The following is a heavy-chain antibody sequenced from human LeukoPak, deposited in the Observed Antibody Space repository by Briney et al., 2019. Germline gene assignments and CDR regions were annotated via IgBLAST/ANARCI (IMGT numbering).Heavy chain of an antibody. CDR3: AKGYSGWSHDAFDI. CDR2: ISGSGGST. D-gene: IGHD6-19*01. CDR1: GFTFRIYA. Sequence: PGGSPRRSCAASGFTFRIYAMSWVRQAPGKGLEWVSAISGSGGSTYYADSVKGRFTISRDNSKNTLYLQMNSLRAEDTAVYYCAKGYSGWSHDAFDIWGQGTMVTVSS. J-gene: IGHJ3*02. V-gene: IGHV3-23*01.